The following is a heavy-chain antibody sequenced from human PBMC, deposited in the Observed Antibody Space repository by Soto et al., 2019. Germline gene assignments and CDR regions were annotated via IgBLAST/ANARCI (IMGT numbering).Heavy chain of an antibody. D-gene: IGHD5-12*01. V-gene: IGHV1-46*02. J-gene: IGHJ6*02. CDR1: GYTLNTYY. CDR2: INPRGGST. CDR3: ARTPYSGNLPFYYYGMDV. Sequence: GASVKVSCKASGYTLNTYYMHWVRQAPGQGPEWMGIINPRGGSTTYAQNFQDRVTMTRDTSSSTVYMELSSLRSEDTAVYYCARTPYSGNLPFYYYGMDVWGQGTTVTVSS.